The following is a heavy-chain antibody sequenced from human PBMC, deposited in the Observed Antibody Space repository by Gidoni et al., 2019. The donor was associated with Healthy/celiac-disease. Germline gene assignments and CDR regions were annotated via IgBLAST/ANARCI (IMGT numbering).Heavy chain of an antibody. Sequence: QLQLQESGPGLVKPSETLSLTCTVSGGSISSSSYYWGWIRQPPGKGLEWIGSIYYSGSTYYNPSLKSRVTISVDTSKNQFSLKLSSVTAADTAVYYCERLEDGYPGDYWGQGTLVTVSS. V-gene: IGHV4-39*01. CDR2: IYYSGST. CDR1: GGSISSSSYY. D-gene: IGHD5-12*01. J-gene: IGHJ4*02. CDR3: ERLEDGYPGDY.